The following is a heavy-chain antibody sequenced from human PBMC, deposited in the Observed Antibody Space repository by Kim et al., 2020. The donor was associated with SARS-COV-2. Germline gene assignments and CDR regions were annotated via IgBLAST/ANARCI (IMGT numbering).Heavy chain of an antibody. J-gene: IGHJ4*02. V-gene: IGHV3-30*03. D-gene: IGHD2-2*03. CDR3: VRDLGYCLRGVCYGLDY. CDR1: GFKLSDHG. Sequence: GGSLRLSCAASGFKLSDHGMHWVRQVPGKGLEWVAVIFDDGGVKKSADSVKGRFTISRDNSKNTLYLQMNNLSAEDTAMYYCVRDLGYCLRGVCYGLDYWPQETRVTLPS. CDR2: IFDDGGVK.